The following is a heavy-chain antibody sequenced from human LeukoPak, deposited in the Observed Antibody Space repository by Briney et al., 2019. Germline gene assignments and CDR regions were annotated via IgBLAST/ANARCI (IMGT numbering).Heavy chain of an antibody. CDR2: IRYDGSNK. Sequence: AGGSLRLSCAASGFTFSSYGMHWVRQAPGKGLEWVAFIRYDGSNKYYADSVKGRFTISRDNSKNTLYLQMNSLRAEDTAVYYCAKDRYGKQQLVWWFDPWGQGTLVTVSS. D-gene: IGHD6-13*01. J-gene: IGHJ5*02. CDR3: AKDRYGKQQLVWWFDP. V-gene: IGHV3-30*02. CDR1: GFTFSSYG.